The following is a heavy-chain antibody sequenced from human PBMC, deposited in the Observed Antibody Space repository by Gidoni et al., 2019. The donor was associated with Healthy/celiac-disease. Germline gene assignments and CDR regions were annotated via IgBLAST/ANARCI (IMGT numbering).Heavy chain of an antibody. D-gene: IGHD6-19*01. J-gene: IGHJ6*02. V-gene: IGHV4-39*01. CDR1: GCSISSSRYY. CDR3: ALIAVAGRYYYYGMDV. Sequence: QLQLHESGPGLVKPSETLSLPCTVSGCSISSSRYYWGWLRPPPGKGLEWIGSIYYSGSTYYNPSLKSRVTISVDTPKNQFSLKLSSVTAADTAVYYCALIAVAGRYYYYGMDVWGQGTTVTVSS. CDR2: IYYSGST.